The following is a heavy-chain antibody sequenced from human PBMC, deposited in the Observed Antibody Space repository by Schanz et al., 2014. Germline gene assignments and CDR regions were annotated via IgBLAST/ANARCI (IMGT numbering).Heavy chain of an antibody. D-gene: IGHD3-9*01. CDR1: GYTFTTYA. CDR3: ARDAADFYDILTEEDY. CDR2: ISAYNGNT. J-gene: IGHJ4*02. Sequence: QVQLVQSGAEVKKPGASVRVSCKASGYTFTTYAMSWVRQAPGQGLEWVGWISAYNGNTKYPQKLQGRVTMTTDTSTSTAYMELRSLRSDDTAVYDCARDAADFYDILTEEDYWGQGTQVTVSS. V-gene: IGHV1-18*01.